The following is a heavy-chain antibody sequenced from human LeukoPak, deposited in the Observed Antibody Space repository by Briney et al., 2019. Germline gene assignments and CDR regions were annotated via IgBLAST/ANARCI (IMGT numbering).Heavy chain of an antibody. CDR2: INPNSGGR. D-gene: IGHD1-26*01. CDR1: GYTFTGNY. CDR3: AREEVGAHWGFDY. V-gene: IGHV1-2*02. Sequence: GASVKVSCKASGYTFTGNYMHWVRHAPGQGLEWMGWINPNSGGRNYSHKFQVRVTMTRDTSISTANMELSRLRSDKTAVYYCAREEVGAHWGFDYGGQGTVASVSS. J-gene: IGHJ4*02.